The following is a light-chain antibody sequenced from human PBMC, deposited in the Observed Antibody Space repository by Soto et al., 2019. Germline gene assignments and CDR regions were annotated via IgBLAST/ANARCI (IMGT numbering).Light chain of an antibody. CDR1: SSNIGAGYD. CDR3: QSYDASLSGRVV. Sequence: QSVLTQPPSVSGAPGQRVTIPCTGSSSNIGAGYDVHWYQQLPGTAPKLLIYGNNNRPSGVPDRFSDSKSDTSASLAITGLQAEDAADYYCQSYDASLSGRVVFGGGTKLTVL. V-gene: IGLV1-40*01. J-gene: IGLJ2*01. CDR2: GNN.